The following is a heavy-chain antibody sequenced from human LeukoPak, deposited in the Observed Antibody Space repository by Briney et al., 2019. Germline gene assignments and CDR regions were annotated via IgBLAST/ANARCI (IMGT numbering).Heavy chain of an antibody. V-gene: IGHV1-24*01. CDR2: FYPEDGET. Sequence: ASVKDSCKVSGYTLTELSMHCGRQAPGKGPEWMGGFYPEDGETIYAQKFQGRVTMTEDTSTDTAYMELSSLRSEDTAVYYCATDFTPYYYYGMDVWGQGTTVTVSS. CDR3: ATDFTPYYYYGMDV. CDR1: GYTLTELS. J-gene: IGHJ6*02.